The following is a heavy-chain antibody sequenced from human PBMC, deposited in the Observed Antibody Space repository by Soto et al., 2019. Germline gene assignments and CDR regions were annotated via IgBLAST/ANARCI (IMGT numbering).Heavy chain of an antibody. CDR3: ARRYGGNLDY. CDR1: GGSISSYDYY. D-gene: IGHD2-15*01. Sequence: SETLSLTYTVSGGSISSYDYYWSWIRQPPGKGLECIGYIYYSGSTYYNPSLKSRVTISVDTSKNQFSLKLSSVTAADTAVYYCARRYGGNLDYWGQGTLVTVSS. CDR2: IYYSGST. J-gene: IGHJ4*02. V-gene: IGHV4-30-4*01.